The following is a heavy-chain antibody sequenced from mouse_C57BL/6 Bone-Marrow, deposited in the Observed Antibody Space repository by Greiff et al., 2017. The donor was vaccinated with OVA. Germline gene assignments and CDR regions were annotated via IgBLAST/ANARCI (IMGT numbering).Heavy chain of an antibody. CDR1: GYTFTDYY. CDR2: IFPGSGST. CDR3: ASITTVVDHWYFDV. J-gene: IGHJ1*03. Sequence: QVQLQQSGPELVKPGASVKISCKASGYTFTDYYINWVKQRPGQGLEWIGWIFPGSGSTYYNEKFKGKATLTVDKSSSTAYMLLSSLTSEDSAVYFCASITTVVDHWYFDVWGTGTTVTVSS. D-gene: IGHD1-1*01. V-gene: IGHV1-75*01.